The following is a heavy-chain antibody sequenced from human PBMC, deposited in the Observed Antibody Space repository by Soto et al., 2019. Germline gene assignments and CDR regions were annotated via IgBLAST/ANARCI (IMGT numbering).Heavy chain of an antibody. CDR1: GFPFRDHC. CDR3: VRDGYPAWVYGVDV. D-gene: IGHD1-1*01. CDR2: VNSDGTTT. V-gene: IGHV3-74*01. Sequence: GGSLRLRCAASGFPFRDHCMHWIRHAPGKGLVWVSRVNSDGTTTNYADSVKGRFTISRDNARNTLYLQINSLRAEDTAVYYCVRDGYPAWVYGVDVWGQGTTVTVSS. J-gene: IGHJ6*02.